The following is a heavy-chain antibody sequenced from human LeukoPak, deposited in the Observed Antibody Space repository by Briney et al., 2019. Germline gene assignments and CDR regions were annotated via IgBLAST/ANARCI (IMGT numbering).Heavy chain of an antibody. CDR2: INPSGGST. CDR3: ARADELLFFDY. CDR1: GYTFTGYY. V-gene: IGHV1-46*01. J-gene: IGHJ4*02. Sequence: ASVKVSCKASGYTFTGYYMHWVRQAPGQGLEWMGIINPSGGSTSYAQKFQGRVTMTRDMSTSTVYMELSSLRSEDTAVYYCARADELLFFDYWGQGTLVTVSS. D-gene: IGHD2-2*01.